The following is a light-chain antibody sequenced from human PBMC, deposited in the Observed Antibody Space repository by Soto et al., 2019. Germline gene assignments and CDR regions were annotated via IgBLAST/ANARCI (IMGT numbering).Light chain of an antibody. Sequence: VLTQSPATLSLSPGERATLSCRASQSVSSSYLAWFQQKPGLAPRLLIYGASRRATGIPDRFSGSGSGTDFTLTISRLEPEDFAVYYCQQRSNWPPFFGQGTRLENK. CDR2: GAS. CDR1: QSVSSSY. V-gene: IGKV3D-20*02. CDR3: QQRSNWPPF. J-gene: IGKJ5*01.